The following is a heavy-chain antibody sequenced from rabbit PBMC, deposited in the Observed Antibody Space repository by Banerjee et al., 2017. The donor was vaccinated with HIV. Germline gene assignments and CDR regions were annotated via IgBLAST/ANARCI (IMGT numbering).Heavy chain of an antibody. Sequence: QEQLEESGGDLVKPEGSLTLTCTASGFSFSSNYWICWVRQAPGKGLEWIACIDVGVSGSTYYASWAKGRFTISKTSSTTVTLQMTSLTAADTATYFCARDDTSGSAYYWGLWGQGTLVTVS. CDR1: GFSFSSNYW. J-gene: IGHJ4*01. CDR3: ARDDTSGSAYYWGL. CDR2: IDVGVSGST. V-gene: IGHV1S45*01. D-gene: IGHD1-1*01.